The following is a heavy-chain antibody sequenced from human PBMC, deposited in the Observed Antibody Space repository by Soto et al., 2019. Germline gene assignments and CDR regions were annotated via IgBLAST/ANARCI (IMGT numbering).Heavy chain of an antibody. CDR3: ARRGGNYVDYKVNYFDS. V-gene: IGHV4-4*01. J-gene: IGHJ4*02. D-gene: IGHD4-17*01. CDR1: GGSISSPIW. Sequence: ASETLSLTCIVFGGSISSPIWWSWVRQPPGKGLEWIGEIYHNGNTNYNPSLKSRVSISVDKSKNQFSLKLSSVTAADTAVYCCARRGGNYVDYKVNYFDSWGQGALVTVSS. CDR2: IYHNGNT.